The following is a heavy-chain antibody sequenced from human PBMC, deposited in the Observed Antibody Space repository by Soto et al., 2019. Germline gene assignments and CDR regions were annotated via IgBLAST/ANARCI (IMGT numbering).Heavy chain of an antibody. CDR1: GFTFSSYG. CDR3: ARDLLQGYYYYYRMDV. Sequence: GGSLRLSCAASGFTFSSYGMHWVRQAPGKGLEWVAVIWYDGSNKYYADSVKGRFTISRDNSKNTLYLQMNSLRAEDTAVYYCARDLLQGYYYYYRMDVWGQGTTVTVSS. CDR2: IWYDGSNK. D-gene: IGHD2-15*01. J-gene: IGHJ6*02. V-gene: IGHV3-33*01.